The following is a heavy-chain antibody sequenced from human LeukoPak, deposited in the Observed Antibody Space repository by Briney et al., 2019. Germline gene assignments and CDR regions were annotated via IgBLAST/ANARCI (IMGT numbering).Heavy chain of an antibody. D-gene: IGHD6-13*01. Sequence: GGSLRLSCAAAGFTFNNYAMNWVRQAPGKGLEWVSGISGFGGSTYYAPSVKGRLTISRDNFGNMLYLHLDSLRVEDTAIYYCARRSGSSWSSFDYWGQGALVTVSS. CDR1: GFTFNNYA. CDR2: ISGFGGST. CDR3: ARRSGSSWSSFDY. J-gene: IGHJ4*02. V-gene: IGHV3-23*01.